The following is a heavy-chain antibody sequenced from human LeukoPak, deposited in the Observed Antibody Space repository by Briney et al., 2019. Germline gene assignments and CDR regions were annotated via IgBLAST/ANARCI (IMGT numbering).Heavy chain of an antibody. CDR2: IIPILGIA. V-gene: IGHV1-69*04. CDR3: ARDRNIVGATLNWFDP. J-gene: IGHJ5*02. CDR1: GGTFSSYA. D-gene: IGHD1-26*01. Sequence: SVTVSCKASGGTFSSYAISWVRQAPGQGLEWMGRIIPILGIANYAQKFQGRVTITADKSTSTAYMELSSLRSEDTAVYYCARDRNIVGATLNWFDPWGQGTLVTVSS.